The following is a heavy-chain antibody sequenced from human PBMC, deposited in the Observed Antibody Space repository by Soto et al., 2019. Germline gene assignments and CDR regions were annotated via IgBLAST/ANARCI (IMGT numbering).Heavy chain of an antibody. D-gene: IGHD2-15*01. J-gene: IGHJ6*02. V-gene: IGHV2-26*01. CDR2: IFSHDEK. CDR3: ARITDRPVPNLRYYYGMDV. CDR1: GFSLSNARMG. Sequence: GPTLVNPTETLTLTCTVSGFSLSNARMGVSWIRQPPGKALEWLAHIFSHDEKSYSTSLKSRLTISKDTSKSQVVLTMTNMDPVDTATYYCARITDRPVPNLRYYYGMDVWGQGTTVTVSS.